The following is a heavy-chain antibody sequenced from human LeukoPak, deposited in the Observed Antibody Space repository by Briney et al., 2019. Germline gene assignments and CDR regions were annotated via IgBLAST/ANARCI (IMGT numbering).Heavy chain of an antibody. CDR3: AKAHWNDVKGIDY. V-gene: IGHV3-74*01. CDR1: GFTFTNYW. CDR2: IKSDGITT. D-gene: IGHD1-1*01. J-gene: IGHJ4*02. Sequence: RGSLRLSCAASGFTFTNYWIHWVRQAPGKGLMWVSRIKSDGITTNYADSVKGRFTISRDNAKNTVYLQMNSLRAEDTAVYYCAKAHWNDVKGIDYWGQGTLVTVSS.